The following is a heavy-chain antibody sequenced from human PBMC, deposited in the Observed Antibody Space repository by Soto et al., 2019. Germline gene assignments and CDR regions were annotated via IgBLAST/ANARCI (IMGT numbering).Heavy chain of an antibody. CDR2: ISYEGSNK. CDR1: GFTFSSYG. V-gene: IGHV3-30*03. D-gene: IGHD1-26*01. CDR3: ARSPYSVSYLAYFDY. J-gene: IGHJ4*02. Sequence: QVQLVESGGGVVQPGRSLRLSCAASGFTFSSYGMHWVRQAPGKGLEWVAVISYEGSNKHYADSVKGRFTISRDNPKNTLYLQMNSLRAEDTAVYYCARSPYSVSYLAYFDYWGQGTLVTVTS.